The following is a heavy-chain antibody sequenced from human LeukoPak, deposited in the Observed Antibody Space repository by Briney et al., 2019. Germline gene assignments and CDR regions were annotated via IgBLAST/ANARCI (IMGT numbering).Heavy chain of an antibody. CDR2: ISGSGGST. CDR3: AKESSPNVVVVGFDY. CDR1: GFTFSRYA. V-gene: IGHV3-23*01. Sequence: PGGSLRLSCAASGFTFSRYAMSWVRQAPGKGLEWVSAISGSGGSTYYAYSVKGRFTISRDNSKNTLYLQMNSLRAEDTAVYYCAKESSPNVVVVGFDYWGQGTLVTVSS. D-gene: IGHD2-15*01. J-gene: IGHJ4*02.